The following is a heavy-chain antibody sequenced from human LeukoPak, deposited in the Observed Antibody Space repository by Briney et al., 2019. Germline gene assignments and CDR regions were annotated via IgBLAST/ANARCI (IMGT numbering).Heavy chain of an antibody. Sequence: SQTLSLTCTVSGGSISSSSYYWGWIRQPPGKGLEWIGSIYYSGSTYYNPSLKSRVTISVDTSKNQFSLKLSSVTAADTAVYYCARHDGIAARFDYWGQGTLVTVSS. D-gene: IGHD6-6*01. CDR1: GGSISSSSYY. CDR3: ARHDGIAARFDY. V-gene: IGHV4-39*01. J-gene: IGHJ4*02. CDR2: IYYSGST.